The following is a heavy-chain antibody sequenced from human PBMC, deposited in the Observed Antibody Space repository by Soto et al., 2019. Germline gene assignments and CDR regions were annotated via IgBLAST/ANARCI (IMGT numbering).Heavy chain of an antibody. Sequence: ASVKVSCKASGYTFTSYGISWVRQAPGQGLEWMGWISAYNGNTNYAQKLQGRVTMTTDTSTSTAYMELRSLRSDDTAVYYCARDRVVVVPAAMGRYYYGMDVWGQGTTVTVS. CDR3: ARDRVVVVPAAMGRYYYGMDV. V-gene: IGHV1-18*01. CDR2: ISAYNGNT. J-gene: IGHJ6*02. CDR1: GYTFTSYG. D-gene: IGHD2-2*01.